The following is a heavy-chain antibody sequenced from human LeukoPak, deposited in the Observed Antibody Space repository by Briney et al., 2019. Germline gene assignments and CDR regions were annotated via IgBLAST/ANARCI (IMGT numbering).Heavy chain of an antibody. D-gene: IGHD2-2*01. CDR3: ARHPEDIVVVRTGFDP. CDR1: GGSISSSSYY. CDR2: IYYSGST. J-gene: IGHJ5*02. V-gene: IGHV4-39*01. Sequence: SETLSLTCTVSGGSISSSSYYWGWIRQPPGKGLEWIGSIYYSGSTYYNPSLKSRVTISVDTSKNQFSLKLSSVTAADTAVYYCARHPEDIVVVRTGFDPWGQGTLVTVSS.